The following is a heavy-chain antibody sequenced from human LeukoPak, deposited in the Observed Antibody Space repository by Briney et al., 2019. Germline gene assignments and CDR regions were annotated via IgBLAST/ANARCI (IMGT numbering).Heavy chain of an antibody. D-gene: IGHD6-13*01. CDR1: GYSLVGYG. Sequence: ASVKVSCKASGYSLVGYGITWVRQAPGQGLEWMGWFNPENGNTNYAQKVQGRVTMTADTSTCTSYMELRSLRSDDTAVYYCAREHSSSWDQFDYWGQGTLVTVSS. CDR3: AREHSSSWDQFDY. J-gene: IGHJ4*02. CDR2: FNPENGNT. V-gene: IGHV1-18*01.